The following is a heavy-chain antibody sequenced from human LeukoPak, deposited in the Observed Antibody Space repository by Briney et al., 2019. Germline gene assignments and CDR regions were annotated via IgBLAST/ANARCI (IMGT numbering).Heavy chain of an antibody. V-gene: IGHV3-74*01. CDR3: ARAPSEIGGYYPEYFRH. CDR2: IKSDGST. Sequence: GGSLRLSCAASGFTFSSYWMHWVRQAPGKGLVWVSRIKSDGSTNYADSVKGRFTISRDNAKNTASLQMSSLRAEDTGVYYCARAPSEIGGYYPEYFRHWGQGTLVTVSS. CDR1: GFTFSSYW. J-gene: IGHJ1*01. D-gene: IGHD3-22*01.